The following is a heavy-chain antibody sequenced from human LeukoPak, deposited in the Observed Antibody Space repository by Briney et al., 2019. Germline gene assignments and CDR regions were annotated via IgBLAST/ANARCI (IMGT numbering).Heavy chain of an antibody. V-gene: IGHV3-48*04. CDR1: GFTFNSHS. CDR2: ISSSSSTI. Sequence: GGSLRLSCAASGFTFNSHSMNWVRQAPGKGLEWVSYISSSSSTINYADSVKGRFTISRDNAKNSLYLQMNSPRAEDTAVYYCARDGYNDYGGRYFDYWGQGTLVTVSS. CDR3: ARDGYNDYGGRYFDY. D-gene: IGHD4-23*01. J-gene: IGHJ4*02.